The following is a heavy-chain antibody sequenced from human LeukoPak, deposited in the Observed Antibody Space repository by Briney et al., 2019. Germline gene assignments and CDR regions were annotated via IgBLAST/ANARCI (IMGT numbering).Heavy chain of an antibody. CDR3: ARDLWNFYDDSGYNRDFDS. D-gene: IGHD3-22*01. Sequence: ASVKVPCKATSRISWVRQAPGQGLEWMGWIGTYGGDTYYAQKFQGRITVTTDTSTSTVCMELRNLRSDDTAVYYCARDLWNFYDDSGYNRDFDSWGQGTLVTVSS. V-gene: IGHV1-18*01. CDR1: TSR. J-gene: IGHJ5*01. CDR2: IGTYGGDT.